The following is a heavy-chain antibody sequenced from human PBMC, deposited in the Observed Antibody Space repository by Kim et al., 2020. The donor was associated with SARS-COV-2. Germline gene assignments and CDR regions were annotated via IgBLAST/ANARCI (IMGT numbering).Heavy chain of an antibody. CDR3: TTDQGASGSYYRDNWFDP. CDR2: IKSKTDGGTT. V-gene: IGHV3-15*01. D-gene: IGHD1-26*01. J-gene: IGHJ5*02. CDR1: GFTFSNAW. Sequence: GGSLRLSCAASGFTFSNAWMSWVRQAPGKGLEWVGRIKSKTDGGTTDYAAPVKGRFTISRDDSKNTLYLQMNSLKTEDTAVYYCTTDQGASGSYYRDNWFDPWGQGTLVTVSS.